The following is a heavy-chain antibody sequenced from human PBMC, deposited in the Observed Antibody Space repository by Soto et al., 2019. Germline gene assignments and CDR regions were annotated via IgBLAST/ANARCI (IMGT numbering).Heavy chain of an antibody. J-gene: IGHJ3*02. CDR3: AKGGIIVVVVAATPYASGAFDI. D-gene: IGHD2-15*01. V-gene: IGHV3-23*01. Sequence: EVQLLASGGGLVQPGGSLRLSCAASGFTFSSYAMSWVRQAPGKGLEWVSAISGSGGSTYYADSVKGRFTISRDNSKNTLYLQMNSLRAEDTAVYYCAKGGIIVVVVAATPYASGAFDIWGQGTMVTVSS. CDR1: GFTFSSYA. CDR2: ISGSGGST.